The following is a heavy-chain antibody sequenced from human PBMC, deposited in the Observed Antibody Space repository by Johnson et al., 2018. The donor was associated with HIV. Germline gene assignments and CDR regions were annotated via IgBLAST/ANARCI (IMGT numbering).Heavy chain of an antibody. CDR3: TTVADLDRTYYYDSSGYLDAFDI. CDR2: IKRKTDGGTP. CDR1: GFTFSNAW. Sequence: VQLVESGGGLVKPGGSLRLSCAASGFTFSNAWMSWVRQAPGKGLEWVGRIKRKTDGGTPDYAAPVKGRFTISRTTSKTTLYLQMNSLKTEDTAVYYCTTVADLDRTYYYDSSGYLDAFDIWGQGTMVTVSS. J-gene: IGHJ3*02. D-gene: IGHD3-22*01. V-gene: IGHV3-15*01.